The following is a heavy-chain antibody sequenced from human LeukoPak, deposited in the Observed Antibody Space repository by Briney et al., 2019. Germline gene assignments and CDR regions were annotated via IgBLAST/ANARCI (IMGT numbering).Heavy chain of an antibody. CDR3: ARGRSSTSWGTYYYYYMDV. D-gene: IGHD2-2*01. V-gene: IGHV1-8*02. CDR2: MNPNSGNT. J-gene: IGHJ6*03. Sequence: VASVKVSCKASGYTFTSYYMHWVRQATGQGLEWMGWMNPNSGNTGYAQKFQGRVTMTRNTSISTAYMELSSLRSEDTAVYYCARGRSSTSWGTYYYYYMDVWGKGTTVTVSS. CDR1: GYTFTSYY.